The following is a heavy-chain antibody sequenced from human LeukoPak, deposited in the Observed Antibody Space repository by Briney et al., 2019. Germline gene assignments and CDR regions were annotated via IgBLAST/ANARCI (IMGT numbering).Heavy chain of an antibody. D-gene: IGHD2/OR15-2a*01. J-gene: IGHJ4*02. CDR2: ISGSDGST. V-gene: IGHV3-23*01. Sequence: GGSLRLSCAASEFTFDDYAMSWVRQAPGKGLEWVSGISGSDGSTNYADSVKGRFTISRENSKNTLYLQMNSLRAEDTAVYYCAKDSAKKYDDYWGQGILVTVSS. CDR1: EFTFDDYA. CDR3: AKDSAKKYDDY.